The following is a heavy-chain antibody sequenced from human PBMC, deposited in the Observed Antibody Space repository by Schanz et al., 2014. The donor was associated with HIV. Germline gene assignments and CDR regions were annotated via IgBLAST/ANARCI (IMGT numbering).Heavy chain of an antibody. CDR2: IYQSGGT. Sequence: QVQVQQTGAGLLKPSETLTLTCVVYGGSFSGHYWSWIRQSPGKGLEWIGEIYQSGGTDYSPSFKRRIPRSRDTSKNQVSLNLRFVTAADTAVYYCGRGTDDFPPDSWGQGTQVIVSS. J-gene: IGHJ4*02. CDR1: GGSFSGHY. CDR3: GRGTDDFPPDS. V-gene: IGHV4-34*01. D-gene: IGHD3-3*01.